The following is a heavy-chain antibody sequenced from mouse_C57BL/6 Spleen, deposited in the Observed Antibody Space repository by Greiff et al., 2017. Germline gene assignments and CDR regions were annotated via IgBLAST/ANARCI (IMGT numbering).Heavy chain of an antibody. Sequence: VQLQQSGPELVKPGDSVKISCKASGYSFTGYFMNWVMQSHGKSLEWIGRINPYNGDTFYNQKFKGKATLTVDKSSSTAHMELRSLTSEDSAVYYYARKEISYAYAMDYWGQGTSVTVSS. V-gene: IGHV1-20*01. J-gene: IGHJ4*01. CDR2: INPYNGDT. CDR1: GYSFTGYF. CDR3: ARKEISYAYAMDY. D-gene: IGHD1-1*01.